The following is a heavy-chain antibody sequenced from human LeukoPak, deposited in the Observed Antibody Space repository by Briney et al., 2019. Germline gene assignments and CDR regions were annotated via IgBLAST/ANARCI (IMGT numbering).Heavy chain of an antibody. CDR2: INPDSGGT. V-gene: IGHV1-2*02. CDR1: GYTFIGYY. D-gene: IGHD3-22*01. Sequence: ASVKVSCKASGYTFIGYYMHWVRQAPGHGVEWMGWINPDSGGTNYAQQFQGRVTMTRDTSISTAYMDLSRLTSDDTGVYYCARRMAESYYDSSGYPSLGYWGQGTLVTVSS. J-gene: IGHJ4*02. CDR3: ARRMAESYYDSSGYPSLGY.